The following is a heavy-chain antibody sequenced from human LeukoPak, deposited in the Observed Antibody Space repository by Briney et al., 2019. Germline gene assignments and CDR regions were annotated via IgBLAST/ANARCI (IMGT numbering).Heavy chain of an antibody. CDR1: GFAFTSYG. J-gene: IGHJ4*02. CDR3: ARDLGWLQSDY. D-gene: IGHD5-24*01. Sequence: PGGSLRLSCAASGFAFTSYGIHWVRQAPGKGLQWVGVISSDGTIDYYAESVKGRFTISRDNSKNTVDLQMNSLRVEDTAVYYCARDLGWLQSDYWGQGTLVTVSS. V-gene: IGHV3-30*03. CDR2: ISSDGTID.